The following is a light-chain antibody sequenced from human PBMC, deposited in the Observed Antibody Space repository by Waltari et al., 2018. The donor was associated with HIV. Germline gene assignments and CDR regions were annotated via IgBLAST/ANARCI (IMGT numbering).Light chain of an antibody. CDR3: CSYAGGRGVV. V-gene: IGLV2-23*02. Sequence: QSALTQPASVSGSPGQSITISCTGTSSDVGSYNLVSWYQHHPHKAPQVVIDEVTKRPSGVANRFPGSKSGNAASLTITGLQAEDESDYYCCSYAGGRGVVFGGGTKLTVL. J-gene: IGLJ2*01. CDR2: EVT. CDR1: SSDVGSYNL.